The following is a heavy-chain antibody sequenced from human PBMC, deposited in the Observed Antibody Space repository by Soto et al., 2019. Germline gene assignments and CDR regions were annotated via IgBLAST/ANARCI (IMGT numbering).Heavy chain of an antibody. Sequence: GGSLRLSCTASGFTFGDYAMSWFRQAPGKGLEWVGFIRSKAYGGTTVYAASVKGRFTISRDDSKSIAYLQMNSLKTEDTAVYYCTTNYYDCSGYGNWFDPWGQGTLVTVSS. CDR1: GFTFGDYA. CDR2: IRSKAYGGTT. CDR3: TTNYYDCSGYGNWFDP. J-gene: IGHJ5*02. D-gene: IGHD3-22*01. V-gene: IGHV3-49*03.